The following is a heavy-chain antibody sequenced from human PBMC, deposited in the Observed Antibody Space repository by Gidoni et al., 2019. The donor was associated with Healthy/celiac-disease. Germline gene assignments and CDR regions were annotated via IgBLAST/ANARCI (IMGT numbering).Heavy chain of an antibody. CDR1: GFPFRSYG. CDR2: ISYDGSNK. J-gene: IGHJ5*02. Sequence: QVQLVESGGGVVQPGRSLRLSCAASGFPFRSYGMHWVRQAPGKGLEWVAVISYDGSNKYYADSVKGRFTISRDNSKNTLYLQMNSLRAEDTAVYYCAKDYSGYDSGWFDPWGQGTLVTVSS. D-gene: IGHD5-12*01. V-gene: IGHV3-30*18. CDR3: AKDYSGYDSGWFDP.